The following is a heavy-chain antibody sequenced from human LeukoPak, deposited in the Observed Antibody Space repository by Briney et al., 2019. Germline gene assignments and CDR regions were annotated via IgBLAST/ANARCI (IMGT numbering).Heavy chain of an antibody. CDR1: GFTFSTYD. D-gene: IGHD3-10*01. V-gene: IGHV3-13*01. J-gene: IGHJ5*02. Sequence: PGGSLRLSCAASGFTFSTYDMHWVRQATGKRLEWVSSISIAGDTYYPGSVKDRFTISRENANNSLYLQMNNVRAGDTAVYYCARGRHYGSGSPYWFDPWGQGTLVIVSS. CDR2: ISIAGDT. CDR3: ARGRHYGSGSPYWFDP.